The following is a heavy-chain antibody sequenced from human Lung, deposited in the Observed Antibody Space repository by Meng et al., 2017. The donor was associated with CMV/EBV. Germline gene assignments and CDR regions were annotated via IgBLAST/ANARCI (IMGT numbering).Heavy chain of an antibody. CDR3: ARPPVSEAIVGVTADNY. Sequence: SVXVSXXASGYTFTGYYMHWVRQAPGQGLEWMGWINPNSGGTNYAQKFQGRVSMTRDTSISTAYMELSRLRSDDTAVYYCARPPVSEAIVGVTADNYWGQGTLVTVSS. V-gene: IGHV1-2*02. J-gene: IGHJ4*02. CDR1: GYTFTGYY. CDR2: INPNSGGT. D-gene: IGHD2-2*01.